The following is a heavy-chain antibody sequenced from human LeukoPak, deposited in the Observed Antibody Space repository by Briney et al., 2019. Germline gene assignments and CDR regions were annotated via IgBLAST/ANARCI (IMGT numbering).Heavy chain of an antibody. J-gene: IGHJ6*03. D-gene: IGHD2-2*01. Sequence: ETSETLSLTCTVSGGSISSSSYYWGWIRQPPGKGLEWIRSIYYSGSTYYNPSLKSRVTISVDTSKNQFSLKLSSVTAADTAVYYCARDVRYCSSTSCYYYYYYYMDVWGKGTTVTVSS. CDR3: ARDVRYCSSTSCYYYYYYYMDV. CDR2: IYYSGST. CDR1: GGSISSSSYY. V-gene: IGHV4-39*07.